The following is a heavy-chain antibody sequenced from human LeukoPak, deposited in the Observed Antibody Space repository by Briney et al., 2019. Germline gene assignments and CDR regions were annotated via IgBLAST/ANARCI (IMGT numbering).Heavy chain of an antibody. Sequence: SETLSLTCGVSGGSFSSTNWWTWIRPPPGKGLECIGEVHLDGRTNFNPSLKSRLTMSVDLSENHVSLKLTSVTAADPAVYYCAREGGFYRPLDYSGQGTVVTVSS. CDR3: AREGGFYRPLDY. CDR2: VHLDGRT. CDR1: GGSFSSTNW. J-gene: IGHJ4*02. V-gene: IGHV4-4*02. D-gene: IGHD6-25*01.